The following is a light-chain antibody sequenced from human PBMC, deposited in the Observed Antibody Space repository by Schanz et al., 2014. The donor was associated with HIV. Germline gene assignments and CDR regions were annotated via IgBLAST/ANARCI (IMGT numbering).Light chain of an antibody. Sequence: QSALTQPPSASGSPGQSVTISCTGTTSDIGNHDFVSWYQQHPGKAPKLMIYDVNKRPSGVPARFSGSMSGPSASLAITGLRAEDEADYYCSSYTARTTWVFGGGTKLTVL. CDR1: TSDIGNHDF. J-gene: IGLJ3*02. V-gene: IGLV2-8*01. CDR3: SSYTARTTWV. CDR2: DVN.